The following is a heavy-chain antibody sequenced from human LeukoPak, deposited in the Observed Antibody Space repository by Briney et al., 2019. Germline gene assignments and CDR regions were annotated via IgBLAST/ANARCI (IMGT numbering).Heavy chain of an antibody. CDR3: AKGGERFGSGSYNWFDP. CDR1: DDSLRNGGFY. V-gene: IGHV4-61*02. Sequence: SETLSLTCSVSDDSLRNGGFYWSWIRQPAGKGLEWIGRIYTTGNIQFNPSLKSRVSMSTDKSKNQFLLNLRSVTAADTAVYYCAKGGERFGSGSYNWFDPWGRGILVTVSS. D-gene: IGHD3-10*01. CDR2: IYTTGNI. J-gene: IGHJ5*02.